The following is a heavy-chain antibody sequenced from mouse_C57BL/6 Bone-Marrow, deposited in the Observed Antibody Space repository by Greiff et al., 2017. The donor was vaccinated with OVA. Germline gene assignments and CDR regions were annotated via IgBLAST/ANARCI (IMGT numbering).Heavy chain of an antibody. Sequence: EVQLQQSGPVLVKPGASVKMSCKASGYTFTDYYMNWVKQSHGKSLEWIGVINPYNGGTSYNQKFKGKATLTVDKSSSTAYMELNSLTSEDSAVYDCASGGATGDYFDYWGQGTTLTVSS. CDR2: INPYNGGT. V-gene: IGHV1-19*01. J-gene: IGHJ2*01. D-gene: IGHD3-1*01. CDR1: GYTFTDYY. CDR3: ASGGATGDYFDY.